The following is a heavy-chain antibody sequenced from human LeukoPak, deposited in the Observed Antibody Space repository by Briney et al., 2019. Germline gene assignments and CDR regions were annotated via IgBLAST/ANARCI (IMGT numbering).Heavy chain of an antibody. CDR3: ARCYSSSWSRFDY. V-gene: IGHV3-30-3*01. CDR2: ISYDGSNK. CDR1: GFTFSSYA. J-gene: IGHJ4*02. D-gene: IGHD6-13*01. Sequence: GRSLSLSCGASGFTFSSYAMHWVRQAPGKGREWVAVISYDGSNKYYADSVKGRFTISRDNSKNTLYLQMNSLRAEDTAVYYCARCYSSSWSRFDYWGQGTLVTVSS.